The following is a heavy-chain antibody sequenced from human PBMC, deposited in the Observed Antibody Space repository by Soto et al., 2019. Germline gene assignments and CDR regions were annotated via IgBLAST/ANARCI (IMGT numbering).Heavy chain of an antibody. Sequence: ETLSLTCAVYGGSFRGYYWSGILQPPGKGLEWIGEINHSGSTNYNPSLKSRVTISVDTSKNQFSLKLSSVTAADTAVYYCARGRGVVVYYYYGMDVWGQGTTVTVSS. CDR3: ARGRGVVVYYYYGMDV. CDR1: GGSFRGYY. CDR2: INHSGST. D-gene: IGHD2-15*01. V-gene: IGHV4-34*01. J-gene: IGHJ6*02.